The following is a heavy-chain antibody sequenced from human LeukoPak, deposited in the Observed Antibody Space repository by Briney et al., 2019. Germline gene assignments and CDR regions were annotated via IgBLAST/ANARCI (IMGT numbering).Heavy chain of an antibody. Sequence: ASVKVSCKASGYTFTGYYMHWVRQAPGQGLEWMGWINPNSGGTNYAQKFQGWVTTTRDTSISTAYMELSRLRSDDTAVYYCAREAGTRPYYYYGMDVWGQGTTVTVSS. CDR3: AREAGTRPYYYYGMDV. CDR2: INPNSGGT. V-gene: IGHV1-2*04. J-gene: IGHJ6*02. CDR1: GYTFTGYY. D-gene: IGHD6-6*01.